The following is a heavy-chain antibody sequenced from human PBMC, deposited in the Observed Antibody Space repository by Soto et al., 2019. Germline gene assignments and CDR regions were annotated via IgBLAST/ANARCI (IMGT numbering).Heavy chain of an antibody. CDR2: ISYDGSNK. D-gene: IGHD2-8*01. J-gene: IGHJ4*02. V-gene: IGHV3-30-3*01. CDR1: GFTFSSYA. Sequence: VQLVESGGGVVQPGRSLRLSCAASGFTFSSYAMHWVRQAPGKGLEWVAVISYDGSNKYYADSVKGRFTISRDNSKNTLYLQMNSLRAEDTAVYYCARANGPTYYFDYWGQGTLVTVSS. CDR3: ARANGPTYYFDY.